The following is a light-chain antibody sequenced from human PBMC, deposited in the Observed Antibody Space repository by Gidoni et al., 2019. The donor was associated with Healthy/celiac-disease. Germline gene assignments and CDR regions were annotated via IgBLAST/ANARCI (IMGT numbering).Light chain of an antibody. V-gene: IGKV3-11*01. Sequence: EIVLTQSPATLSLSPGERATLPCRASQSVSSYLAWYQQKPGQAPRLLIYDASNRATGIPARFSGSGSGTDFTLIISSLEPEDFAVYYCQQRSNWPLTFGGGTKVEIK. CDR3: QQRSNWPLT. CDR1: QSVSSY. J-gene: IGKJ4*01. CDR2: DAS.